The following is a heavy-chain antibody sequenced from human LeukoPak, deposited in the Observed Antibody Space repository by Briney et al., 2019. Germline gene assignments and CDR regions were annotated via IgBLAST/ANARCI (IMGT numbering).Heavy chain of an antibody. CDR2: IIPILGIA. CDR3: ARESSDEQWLVYAFDI. V-gene: IGHV1-69*04. CDR1: GGTFSSYA. D-gene: IGHD6-19*01. Sequence: ASVKLSCKASGGTFSSYAISWVRHAPGQGLEWMGRIIPILGIANYAQKFQGRVTITADKSTSTAYMELSSLRSEDTAVYYCARESSDEQWLVYAFDIWGQGTMVTVSS. J-gene: IGHJ3*02.